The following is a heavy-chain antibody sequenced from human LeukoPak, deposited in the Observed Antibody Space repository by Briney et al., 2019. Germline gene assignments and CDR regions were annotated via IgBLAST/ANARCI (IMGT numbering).Heavy chain of an antibody. CDR3: ARASNPWLQLT. V-gene: IGHV3-21*01. Sequence: PGGSLRLSCGASGFTFSSYSMNWVRQAPGRGLEWVSSISSSSSFIYYADSLKGRFTISRDNAKNSLFLQMNSLRAEDTAVYYCARASNPWLQLTWGQGTLVTVSS. CDR1: GFTFSSYS. CDR2: ISSSSSFI. J-gene: IGHJ5*02. D-gene: IGHD5-24*01.